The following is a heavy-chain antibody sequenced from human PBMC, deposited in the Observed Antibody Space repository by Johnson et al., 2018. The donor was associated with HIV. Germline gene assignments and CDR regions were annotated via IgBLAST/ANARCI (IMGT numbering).Heavy chain of an antibody. V-gene: IGHV3-66*02. CDR2: ISSGGTT. CDR3: ARDDRPDGFDI. CDR1: GFTFSSYW. J-gene: IGHJ3*02. D-gene: IGHD3-16*01. Sequence: VQLVESGGGLVQPGGSLRLSCAASGFTFSSYWMSWVRQAPGKGLEWVSVISSGGTTYYADSVKGRFTVSRDNSGNTLYLQMNSLRTDDTALYYCARDDRPDGFDIWGQGTMVTVSS.